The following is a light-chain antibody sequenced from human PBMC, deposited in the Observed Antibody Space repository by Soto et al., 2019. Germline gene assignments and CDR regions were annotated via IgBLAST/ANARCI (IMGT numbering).Light chain of an antibody. CDR1: SSDVGGYNY. CDR3: SSYAGSNWYV. Sequence: QSALTQPASVSGSPGQSITISCTGTSSDVGGYNYVSWYQHHPGKAPKLMIYDVSNRPSGVSNRFSGSKSGNTASLTISGLQPEDEADYYCSSYAGSNWYVFGTGTKVTVL. J-gene: IGLJ1*01. V-gene: IGLV2-14*03. CDR2: DVS.